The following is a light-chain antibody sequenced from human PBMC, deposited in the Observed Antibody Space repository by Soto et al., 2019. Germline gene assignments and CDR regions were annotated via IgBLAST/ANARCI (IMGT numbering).Light chain of an antibody. CDR1: QSVSSN. CDR2: GAS. V-gene: IGKV3-15*01. Sequence: EIVMTQSPATLSVSPGERATLSCRASQSVSSNLAWNQQKPGQAPRLLIYGASTRATGIPARFSGSGSGTELTLTFSRVQSEDFAVYYCHQYHNWPPYTFGQGTKLEIK. J-gene: IGKJ2*01. CDR3: HQYHNWPPYT.